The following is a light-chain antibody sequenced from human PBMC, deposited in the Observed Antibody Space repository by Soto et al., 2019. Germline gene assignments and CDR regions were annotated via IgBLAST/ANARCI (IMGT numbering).Light chain of an antibody. CDR3: QHYGSPLT. J-gene: IGKJ4*01. CDR1: QSVSGK. V-gene: IGKV3-20*01. Sequence: ETVMTQSPATLSVSPGERATLSCRASQSVSGKLAWYQQKPGQAPRLLIYAASSRATGIPDTFSGGGSGTDFTLTISRLEPEDFAVYYCQHYGSPLTFGGGTKVDIK. CDR2: AAS.